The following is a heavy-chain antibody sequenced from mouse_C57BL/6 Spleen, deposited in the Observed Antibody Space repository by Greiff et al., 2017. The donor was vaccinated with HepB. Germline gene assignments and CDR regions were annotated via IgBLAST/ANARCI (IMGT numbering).Heavy chain of an antibody. J-gene: IGHJ2*01. CDR2: IRSKSNNYAT. CDR3: VRGGRDLDY. CDR1: GFSFNTYA. Sequence: EVKLMESGGGLVQPKGSLKLSCAASGFSFNTYAMNWVRQAPGKGLEWVARIRSKSNNYATYYADSVKDRFTISRDDSESMLYLQMNNLKTEDTAMYYCVRGGRDLDYWGQGTTLTVSS. V-gene: IGHV10-1*01. D-gene: IGHD1-1*02.